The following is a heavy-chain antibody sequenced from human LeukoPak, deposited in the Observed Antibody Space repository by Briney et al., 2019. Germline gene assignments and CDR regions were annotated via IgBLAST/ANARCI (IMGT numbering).Heavy chain of an antibody. Sequence: ASVKVSCKASGYTFTSYGISWVRQAPGQGLEWMGWISAYNGNTNYAQKLQGRVTMTTDTSTSTAYMELRSLRSDDTAVYYCARAPPTIVVVPAAPGGHWFDPWGQGTLVTVSS. CDR1: GYTFTSYG. CDR3: ARAPPTIVVVPAAPGGHWFDP. CDR2: ISAYNGNT. D-gene: IGHD2-2*01. J-gene: IGHJ5*02. V-gene: IGHV1-18*01.